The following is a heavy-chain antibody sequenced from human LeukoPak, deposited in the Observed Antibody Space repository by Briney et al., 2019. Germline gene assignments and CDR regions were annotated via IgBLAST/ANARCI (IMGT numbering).Heavy chain of an antibody. V-gene: IGHV4-59*01. Sequence: SETLSLTCTVSGGSISTDYWSWIRQPPGKGLEGIGYIYNSGSTNYNPSLKSRVTISVDTSKNQFSLKLSSVTAADTAVYYCARGRRLFMISGGSFDPWGQGTLVTVSS. CDR1: GGSISTDY. D-gene: IGHD3/OR15-3a*01. CDR3: ARGRRLFMISGGSFDP. CDR2: IYNSGST. J-gene: IGHJ5*02.